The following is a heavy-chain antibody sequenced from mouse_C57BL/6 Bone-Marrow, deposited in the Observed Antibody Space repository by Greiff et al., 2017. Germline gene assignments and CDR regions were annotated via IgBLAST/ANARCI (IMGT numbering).Heavy chain of an antibody. D-gene: IGHD2-1*01. Sequence: VKLVESGPELVKPGASVKISCKASGYAFSSSWMNWVQQRPGKGLEWIGRIYPGDGDSNYNGKFKGKATLTADKSSSTAYMQLSSLTSEDSAVYFCARGGGNYEYFDVWGTGTTVTVSS. V-gene: IGHV1-82*01. J-gene: IGHJ1*03. CDR1: GYAFSSSW. CDR3: ARGGGNYEYFDV. CDR2: IYPGDGDS.